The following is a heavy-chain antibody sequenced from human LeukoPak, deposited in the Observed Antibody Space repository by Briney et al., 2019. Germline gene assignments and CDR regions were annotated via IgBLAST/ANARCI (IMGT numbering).Heavy chain of an antibody. J-gene: IGHJ6*02. CDR3: ARGTVAVNYYYYGMAV. CDR2: ISAYNGNT. Sequence: GASVKVSCKASGYTFTSYGISWVRQAPGQGLEWMGWISAYNGNTNYAQKLQGRVTMTTDTSTSTAYMELRSLRSDDTAVYYCARGTVAVNYYYYGMAVWGQGTTVTVSS. D-gene: IGHD6-19*01. V-gene: IGHV1-18*01. CDR1: GYTFTSYG.